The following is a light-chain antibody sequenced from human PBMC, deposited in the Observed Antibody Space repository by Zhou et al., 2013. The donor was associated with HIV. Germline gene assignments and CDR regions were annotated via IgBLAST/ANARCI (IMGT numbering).Light chain of an antibody. CDR3: QQFHNWPWT. Sequence: QYPDTLSVSPGDSVTVACRTTQTVSSNLAWYQQKPGQSPRLLISGASTRATGIPARFSGSGSGTDFSLTISSLQSEDFAVYYCQQFHNWPWTFGQGTKVEIK. J-gene: IGKJ1*01. CDR2: GAS. CDR1: QTVSSN. V-gene: IGKV3-15*01.